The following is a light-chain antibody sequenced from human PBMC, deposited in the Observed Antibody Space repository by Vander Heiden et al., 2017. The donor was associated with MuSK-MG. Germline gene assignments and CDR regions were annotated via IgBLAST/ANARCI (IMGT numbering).Light chain of an antibody. V-gene: IGKV1-5*01. CDR1: QSISSW. CDR2: DAS. Sequence: EIQMTQSPSTLSASVGDRVTTTCRASQSISSWLDWYQPKPAKAPKLLIYDASSLESEVPSRFSGSGSGTEFTLTISSRQPADFATHYRQQHNSYSRLTFGGGTKVEIK. J-gene: IGKJ4*01. CDR3: QQHNSYSRLT.